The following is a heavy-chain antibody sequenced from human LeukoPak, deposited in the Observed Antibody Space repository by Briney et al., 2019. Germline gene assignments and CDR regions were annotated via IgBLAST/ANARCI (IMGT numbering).Heavy chain of an antibody. CDR2: FDPEDGET. CDR3: ATSLMVKGVFDY. Sequence: ASVKVSCKVSGYTLTELSMRWVRQAPGKGLEWMGGFDPEDGETIYAQKFQGRVTMTEDTSTDTAYMELSSLRSEDTAVYYCATSLMVKGVFDYWGQGTLVTVSS. CDR1: GYTLTELS. D-gene: IGHD2-8*01. J-gene: IGHJ4*02. V-gene: IGHV1-24*01.